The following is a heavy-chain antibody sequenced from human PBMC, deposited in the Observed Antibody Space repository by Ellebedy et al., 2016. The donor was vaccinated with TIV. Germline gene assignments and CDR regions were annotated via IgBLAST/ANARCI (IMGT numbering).Heavy chain of an antibody. Sequence: AASVKVSCKASGYTFTSYGISWVRQAPGQGLEWMGWINPNSGGTNYAQKFQGWVTITRDTSASTAYMELSSLRSEDTAVYYCARVLYGDYASFDYWGQGTLVTVSS. D-gene: IGHD4-17*01. V-gene: IGHV1-18*01. J-gene: IGHJ4*02. CDR3: ARVLYGDYASFDY. CDR2: INPNSGGT. CDR1: GYTFTSYG.